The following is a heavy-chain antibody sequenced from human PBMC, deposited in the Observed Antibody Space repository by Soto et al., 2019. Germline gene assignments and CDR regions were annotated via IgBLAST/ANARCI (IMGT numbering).Heavy chain of an antibody. D-gene: IGHD5-18*01. J-gene: IGHJ4*02. CDR3: ARDIRGYSRDFDY. CDR1: GFTFSEYY. V-gene: IGHV3-11*01. CDR2: ISSSGTGI. Sequence: SLRLSCAASGFTFSEYYMNWIRQAPGKRLEWDSYISSSGTGIYYADFVKGRFTISRDNAKNSLYLQMSSMRAEHTAVYYCARDIRGYSRDFDYWGQGTLVTVSS.